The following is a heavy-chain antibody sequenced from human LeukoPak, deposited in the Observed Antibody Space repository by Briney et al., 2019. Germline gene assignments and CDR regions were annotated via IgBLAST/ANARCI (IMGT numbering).Heavy chain of an antibody. V-gene: IGHV4-34*01. Sequence: SETLSLTCAVYGGSFSGYHWSWIRQPPGKALEWIGEINHRGSTNYNPSLKSRVTMSVDTSKNQFSLKLSSVTAADTAVYYCARGRGAARFVTIEFNYWGQGALVTVSS. CDR1: GGSFSGYH. D-gene: IGHD6-6*01. CDR2: INHRGST. J-gene: IGHJ4*02. CDR3: ARGRGAARFVTIEFNY.